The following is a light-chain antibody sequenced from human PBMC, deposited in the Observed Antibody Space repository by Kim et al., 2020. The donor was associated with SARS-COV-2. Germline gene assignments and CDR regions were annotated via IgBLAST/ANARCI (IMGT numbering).Light chain of an antibody. J-gene: IGKJ1*01. CDR1: QDIANY. Sequence: TSVGDGVTITCRTSQDIANYLAWYQQKPGKVPKLLVYAASALKSGVPSRFSGRRSGTDFTLTISNLQPEDVATYYCQKYDSAPWTFGQGTKVDIK. CDR2: AAS. V-gene: IGKV1-27*01. CDR3: QKYDSAPWT.